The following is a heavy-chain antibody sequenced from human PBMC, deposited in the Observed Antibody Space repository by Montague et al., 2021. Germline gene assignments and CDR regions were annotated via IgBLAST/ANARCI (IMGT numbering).Heavy chain of an antibody. CDR2: INHSGST. D-gene: IGHD3-10*01. CDR3: ARRGGTMVRGVKGYMDV. J-gene: IGHJ6*03. V-gene: IGHV4-34*01. Sequence: SETLSPTCAVYGGSFSGYYRSWIRQPPGKGLEWIGEINHSGSTNYNPSLKSRVTISVDTSKNQFSLKLSSVTAADTAVYYCARRGGTMVRGVKGYMDVWGKGTTVTVSS. CDR1: GGSFSGYY.